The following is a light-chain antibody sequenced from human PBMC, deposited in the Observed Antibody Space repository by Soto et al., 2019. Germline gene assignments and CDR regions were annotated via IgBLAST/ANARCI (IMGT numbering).Light chain of an antibody. Sequence: DIQMTQSPSTLSASVGDRFTITCRASRSISDWLAWYQQKPGKAPELLIFDASSLKSGVPSRFSGSGSGTEFTLTISRLQPDDVATYYCLQYSSHSWTFGQGTKVDIK. J-gene: IGKJ1*01. CDR3: LQYSSHSWT. CDR2: DAS. V-gene: IGKV1-5*01. CDR1: RSISDW.